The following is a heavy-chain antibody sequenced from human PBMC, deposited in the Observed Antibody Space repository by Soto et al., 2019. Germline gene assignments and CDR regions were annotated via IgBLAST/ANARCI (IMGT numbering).Heavy chain of an antibody. Sequence: ASVKVSCKASGYTFTGYYMHWVRQAPGQGLEWMGWINPSSGGTNYAQKFQGWVTMTRDTSISTAYMELSRLRSDDTAVYYCARVRVAAAASDAFDIWGQGTMVTVSS. J-gene: IGHJ3*02. V-gene: IGHV1-2*04. D-gene: IGHD6-13*01. CDR1: GYTFTGYY. CDR2: INPSSGGT. CDR3: ARVRVAAAASDAFDI.